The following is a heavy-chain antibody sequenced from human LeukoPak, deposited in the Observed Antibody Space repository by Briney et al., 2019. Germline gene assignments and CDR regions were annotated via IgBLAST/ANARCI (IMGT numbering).Heavy chain of an antibody. J-gene: IGHJ5*01. V-gene: IGHV4-61*01. CDR3: ARLVWLGESPGSWFDS. D-gene: IGHD3-10*01. CDR2: IHYSGST. CDR1: RGSISGSIRSYY. Sequence: SETLSLTCTVSRGSISGSIRSYYWSWLRQPPGKGLEWLGYIHYSGSTNYNPSLKSRVTISPDTSKNQLFLKLNSVTAADTAVYYCARLVWLGESPGSWFDSWGQGTLVTVSS.